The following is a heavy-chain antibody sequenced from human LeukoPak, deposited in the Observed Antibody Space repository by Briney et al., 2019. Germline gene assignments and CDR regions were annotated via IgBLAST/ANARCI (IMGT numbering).Heavy chain of an antibody. Sequence: GGSLRLSCAASGFTFSSYGLHWVRQAPGKGLEWVAVVSYDITSKHHVDSVKGRFTISRDNSKNTLYLQMNSLRAEDTAVYHCAKDLTTGTLSFDYWGQGTLVTVSS. D-gene: IGHD1-1*01. CDR3: AKDLTTGTLSFDY. V-gene: IGHV3-30*18. CDR2: VSYDITSK. CDR1: GFTFSSYG. J-gene: IGHJ4*02.